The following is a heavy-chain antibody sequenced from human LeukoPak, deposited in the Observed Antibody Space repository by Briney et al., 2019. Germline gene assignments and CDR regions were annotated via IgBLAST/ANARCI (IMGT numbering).Heavy chain of an antibody. CDR3: VRVASRAFDY. Sequence: GGSLRLSCAASRFTVSSIYMSWVGQAPGKGLEWVSIIYSGTTTYYADSVKGRFTISRDNSKNTLYLQMSSLRAEDTAVYYCVRVASRAFDYWGQGTLVTVSS. CDR2: IYSGTTT. V-gene: IGHV3-66*01. J-gene: IGHJ4*02. CDR1: RFTVSSIY.